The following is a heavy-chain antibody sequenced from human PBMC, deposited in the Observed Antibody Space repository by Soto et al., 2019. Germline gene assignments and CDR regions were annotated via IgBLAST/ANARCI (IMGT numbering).Heavy chain of an antibody. D-gene: IGHD6-19*01. V-gene: IGHV3-23*01. CDR1: GFTFSSYA. CDR3: AKAEGDSSGWKGRYYYFDY. Sequence: EVQLLESGGGLVQPGGSLRLSCAASGFTFSSYAMSWVRQAPGKGLEWVSAISVSGGSTYYADSVNGRYTISRDNSKKTLYLQMNSLRAEDTAVYYCAKAEGDSSGWKGRYYYFDYWGQGTLVTVSS. J-gene: IGHJ4*02. CDR2: ISVSGGST.